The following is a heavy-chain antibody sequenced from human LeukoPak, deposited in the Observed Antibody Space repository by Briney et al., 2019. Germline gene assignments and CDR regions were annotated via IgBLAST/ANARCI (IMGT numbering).Heavy chain of an antibody. CDR2: FYVAGAT. D-gene: IGHD5-24*01. V-gene: IGHV3-53*01. Sequence: GGSLRLSCAVSGFSLTNNYMSWVRQAPGKGLEWVSVFYVAGATYYADSVKGRFTISRDNSENTLYLQMKSLRAEDTAVYYCARGDGYNFFDYWGQGTLVTVSS. J-gene: IGHJ4*02. CDR1: GFSLTNNY. CDR3: ARGDGYNFFDY.